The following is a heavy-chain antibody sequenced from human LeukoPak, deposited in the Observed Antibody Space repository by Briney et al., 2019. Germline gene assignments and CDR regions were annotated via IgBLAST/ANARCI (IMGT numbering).Heavy chain of an antibody. CDR3: ARDKHSGSYDTIDY. CDR2: INPNSGGT. V-gene: IGHV1-2*02. CDR1: GYTFTCYY. J-gene: IGHJ4*02. Sequence: ASVTVSCKASGYTFTCYYMHWVRQAPGQGLEWMGWINPNSGGTNYAQKFQGRVTMTRDTSISTAYMELSRLRSDDTAVYYCARDKHSGSYDTIDYWGQGTLVTVSS. D-gene: IGHD1-26*01.